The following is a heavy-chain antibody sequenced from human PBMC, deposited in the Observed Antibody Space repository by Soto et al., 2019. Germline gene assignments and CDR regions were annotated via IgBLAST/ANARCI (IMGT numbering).Heavy chain of an antibody. D-gene: IGHD2-21*02. CDR3: ARGGGNSHFDY. J-gene: IGHJ4*02. CDR1: GFTFSSYG. V-gene: IGHV3-33*01. Sequence: QVQLVESGGGVVQPGRSLRLSCAASGFTFSSYGMHWVRQAPGKGLEWVAVIWYDGSNKYYADSVKGRFTISRDNSKNTLYLQMNSLRAEDTAVYYGARGGGNSHFDYWGQGTLVTVSS. CDR2: IWYDGSNK.